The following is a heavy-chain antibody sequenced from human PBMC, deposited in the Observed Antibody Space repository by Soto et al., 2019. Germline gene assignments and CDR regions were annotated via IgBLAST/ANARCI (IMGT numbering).Heavy chain of an antibody. D-gene: IGHD5-18*01. CDR2: ISYDGTNK. Sequence: QVQLVESGGGVVQPGRSLRLSCAASGFTFSTYAMHWVRQAPGKGLERVAVISYDGTNKYYADSVRGRFTISRDNSKNTLFLQMNSVRAEDTAVYYCAKDGGGYNYGYVMLDKDYYGMDVW. V-gene: IGHV3-30-3*01. CDR1: GFTFSTYA. J-gene: IGHJ6*01. CDR3: AKDGGGYNYGYVMLDKDYYGMDV.